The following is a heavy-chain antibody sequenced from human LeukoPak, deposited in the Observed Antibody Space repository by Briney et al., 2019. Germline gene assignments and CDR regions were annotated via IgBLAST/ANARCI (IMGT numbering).Heavy chain of an antibody. D-gene: IGHD2-2*01. CDR1: GFTYSDYY. J-gene: IGHJ6*02. CDR2: INTNGDTA. CDR3: ALSSISPSYYYGIDV. Sequence: GGSLRLSCAASGFTYSDYYMTWIRQAPGKGLDWVSYINTNGDTAFYADPVRSRFTMSRDNAKKSLHLQMNSLRAEDSAVYYCALSSISPSYYYGIDVWGQGTTVTVSS. V-gene: IGHV3-11*01.